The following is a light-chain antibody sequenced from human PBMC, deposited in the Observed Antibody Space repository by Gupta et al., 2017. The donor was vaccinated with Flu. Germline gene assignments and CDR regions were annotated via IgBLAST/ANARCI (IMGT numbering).Light chain of an antibody. CDR1: QSISSN. J-gene: IGKJ4*01. CDR2: RAS. V-gene: IGKV3-15*01. CDR3: QQYDNWRALT. Sequence: VSPGERATLSCRASQSISSNLVWYQQKPGQAPRLLIYRASTRATGIPARFSGSGSGTEFTLTISSLQSEDFAVYYCQQYDNWRALTFGGGTKVEIK.